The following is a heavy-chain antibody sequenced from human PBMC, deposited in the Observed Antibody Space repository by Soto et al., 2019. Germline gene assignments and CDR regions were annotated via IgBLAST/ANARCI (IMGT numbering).Heavy chain of an antibody. Sequence: SETLSLTCYVSGGSVSSFCWTWIRQSPGKGLEWIGYIYYSGSTNYNPSLKSRVTISVDTSKNQFSLKLSSVTAADTAVYYCAREGYSSGSGAFDIWGQGTMVTVSS. CDR3: AREGYSSGSGAFDI. CDR2: IYYSGST. J-gene: IGHJ3*02. D-gene: IGHD6-19*01. V-gene: IGHV4-59*02. CDR1: GGSVSSFC.